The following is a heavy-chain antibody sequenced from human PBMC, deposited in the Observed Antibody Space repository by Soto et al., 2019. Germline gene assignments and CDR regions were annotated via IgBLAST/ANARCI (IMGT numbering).Heavy chain of an antibody. CDR3: ARDYYGSGSYYNSYYYGMDV. J-gene: IGHJ6*02. D-gene: IGHD3-10*01. CDR2: ISAYNGNT. CDR1: GYTFTSYG. Sequence: GALVKVSCKASGYTFTSYGISWVRQAPGQGLEWMGWISAYNGNTRYAQSLQGRVTMTTDTSTSTAYMELRSLRSDDTAVYYCARDYYGSGSYYNSYYYGMDVWGQGTTVPSP. V-gene: IGHV1-18*01.